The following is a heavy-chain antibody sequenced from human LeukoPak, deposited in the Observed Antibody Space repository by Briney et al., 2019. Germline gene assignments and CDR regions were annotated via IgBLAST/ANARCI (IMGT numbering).Heavy chain of an antibody. J-gene: IGHJ4*02. CDR2: IYYSGST. CDR3: ARSRSTSCYDY. D-gene: IGHD2-2*01. V-gene: IGHV4-39*01. CDR1: GGSFSDYY. Sequence: SETLSLTCAVYGGSFSDYYWGWIRQPPGKGLEWIGSIYYSGSTYYNPSLKSRVTISVDTSKNQFSLKLSSVTAADTAVYYCARSRSTSCYDYWGQGTLVTVSS.